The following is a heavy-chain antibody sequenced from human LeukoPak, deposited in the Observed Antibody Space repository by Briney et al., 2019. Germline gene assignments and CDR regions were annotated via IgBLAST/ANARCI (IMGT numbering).Heavy chain of an antibody. Sequence: PGGSLRLSCAASGFTFSSYGMSWVRQAPGKGLEWVSAISGSGSSTYYADSVKGRFTISRDNSKNTLYLQMNSLRAEDTAVYYCAKDKGWGYSAYDCYGMDVWGQGTTVTVSS. V-gene: IGHV3-23*01. D-gene: IGHD1-26*01. CDR1: GFTFSSYG. CDR3: AKDKGWGYSAYDCYGMDV. CDR2: ISGSGSST. J-gene: IGHJ6*02.